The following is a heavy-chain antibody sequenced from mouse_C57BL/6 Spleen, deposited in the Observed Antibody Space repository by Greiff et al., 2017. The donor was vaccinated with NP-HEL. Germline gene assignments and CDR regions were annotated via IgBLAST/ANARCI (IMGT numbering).Heavy chain of an antibody. D-gene: IGHD1-1*01. CDR1: GYTFTDYY. CDR2: INPYNGGT. V-gene: IGHV1-19*01. J-gene: IGHJ2*01. CDR3: ARSLYGSSPGYFDY. Sequence: VQLKESGPVLVKPGASVKMSCKASGYTFTDYYMNWVKQSHGKSLEWIGVINPYNGGTSYNQKFKGKATLTVDKSSSTAYMELNSLTSEDSAVYYCARSLYGSSPGYFDYWGQGTTLTVSS.